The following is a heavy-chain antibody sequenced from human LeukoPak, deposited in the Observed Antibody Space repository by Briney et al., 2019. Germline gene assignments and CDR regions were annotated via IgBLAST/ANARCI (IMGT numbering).Heavy chain of an antibody. CDR3: ARDGPQGIVGATYFDC. CDR1: GFTFSSYE. J-gene: IGHJ4*02. D-gene: IGHD1-26*01. V-gene: IGHV3-48*03. Sequence: SGGSLRLSCAASGFTFSSYEMNWVRQAPGKGLEWVSYSSSSGSTKYYADSVKGRFTISRDNAKNSLYLQMNSLRAEDTAVYYCARDGPQGIVGATYFDCWGQGTLVTVSS. CDR2: SSSSGSTK.